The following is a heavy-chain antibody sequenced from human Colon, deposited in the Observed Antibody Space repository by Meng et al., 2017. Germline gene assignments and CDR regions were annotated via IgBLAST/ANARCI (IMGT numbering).Heavy chain of an antibody. V-gene: IGHV4-61*02. CDR3: ARTDTSASYHYFDY. D-gene: IGHD3-22*01. CDR2: IYASGNT. Sequence: LRLSCTVSGGSINSGSYYWSWIRQPAGEGLEWVGRIYASGNTNYNPSLKSRVTMSLDTSNNQFSLRLTSVTAADTAVYYCARTDTSASYHYFDYWGQGTLVTVSS. J-gene: IGHJ4*02. CDR1: GGSINSGSYY.